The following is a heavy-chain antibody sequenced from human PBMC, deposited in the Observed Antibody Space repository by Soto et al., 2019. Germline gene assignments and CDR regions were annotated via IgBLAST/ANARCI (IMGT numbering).Heavy chain of an antibody. D-gene: IGHD4-17*01. V-gene: IGHV3-73*01. Sequence: GGSLRLSCAASGFTFSGSAMHWVRQASGKGLEWVGRIRSKADSYATAYAASMKGRFTISRDDSKNTAYLQMNSLKTEDTAVYYCAILDYGGNSNGNNDYWGQGTLVTVS. CDR1: GFTFSGSA. CDR3: AILDYGGNSNGNNDY. J-gene: IGHJ4*02. CDR2: IRSKADSYAT.